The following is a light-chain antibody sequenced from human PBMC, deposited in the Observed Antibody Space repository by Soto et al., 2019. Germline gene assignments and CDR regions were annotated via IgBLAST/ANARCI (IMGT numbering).Light chain of an antibody. CDR3: QNFDSDPQT. Sequence: AIQMTQSPSSLSASVGDRVTITCRASQGIRNDLGWYQQKPGKAPKLLIYAASSLQSGVPSRFSGSGSGTEFTLTISRLQPEDVATYYCQNFDSDPQTFGQGTKVDIK. CDR1: QGIRND. J-gene: IGKJ1*01. V-gene: IGKV1-6*01. CDR2: AAS.